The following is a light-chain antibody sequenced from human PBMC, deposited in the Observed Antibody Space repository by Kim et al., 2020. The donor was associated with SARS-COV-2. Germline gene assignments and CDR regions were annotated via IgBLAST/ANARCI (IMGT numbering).Light chain of an antibody. CDR1: SSDIGSYNY. Sequence: GQSITISCTGTSSDIGSYNYVSWFQQHPGKAPKLMIYDVSKRPSGVSNRFSGSKSDNTASLTISGLQAEDEADYYCSSYTSSNTYVFGTGTKVTVL. CDR2: DVS. CDR3: SSYTSSNTYV. V-gene: IGLV2-14*03. J-gene: IGLJ1*01.